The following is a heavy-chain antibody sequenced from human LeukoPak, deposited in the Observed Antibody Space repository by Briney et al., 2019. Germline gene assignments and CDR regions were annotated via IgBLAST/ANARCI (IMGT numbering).Heavy chain of an antibody. J-gene: IGHJ4*02. Sequence: PSETLSLTCTDSGGSISNYYWRWIRQPPGKGLEWIGYIYYSGSTNYDPSLKSRVTISLDTSKNQFSLRLSSVTAADTAVYYCARHGTLWLVHPNFDYWGQGTLVTVSS. CDR3: ARHGTLWLVHPNFDY. V-gene: IGHV4-59*08. CDR1: GGSISNYY. CDR2: IYYSGST. D-gene: IGHD6-19*01.